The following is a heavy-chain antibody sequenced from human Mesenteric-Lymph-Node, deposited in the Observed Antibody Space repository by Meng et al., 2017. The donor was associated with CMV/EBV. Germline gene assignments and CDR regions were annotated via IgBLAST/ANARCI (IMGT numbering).Heavy chain of an antibody. CDR3: ARLREYCSGGSCYQPYYYYGMDV. CDR2: IYPGDSDT. J-gene: IGHJ6*02. Sequence: KVSCKGSGYSFTSYWIGWVRQMPGKGLEWMGIIYPGDSDTRYSPSFQGQVTISVDKSISTAYLQWSSLKASDTAMYYCARLREYCSGGSCYQPYYYYGMDVWGQGTTVTVSS. V-gene: IGHV5-51*01. D-gene: IGHD2-15*01. CDR1: GYSFTSYW.